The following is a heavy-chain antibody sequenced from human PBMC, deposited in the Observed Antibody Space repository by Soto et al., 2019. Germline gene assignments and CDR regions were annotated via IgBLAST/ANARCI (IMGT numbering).Heavy chain of an antibody. CDR1: GFTFSDYY. D-gene: IGHD2-15*01. Sequence: GGSLRLSCAASGFTFSDYYMSWIRQAPGKGLEWVSYISSSGSTIYYADSVKGRFTISRDNAKNTLYLQMNSLRAEDTAVYYCARDLQTRYCSGGSCYYYYYYLDVWGKGTAVTVSS. CDR3: ARDLQTRYCSGGSCYYYYYYLDV. J-gene: IGHJ6*03. V-gene: IGHV3-11*04. CDR2: ISSSGSTI.